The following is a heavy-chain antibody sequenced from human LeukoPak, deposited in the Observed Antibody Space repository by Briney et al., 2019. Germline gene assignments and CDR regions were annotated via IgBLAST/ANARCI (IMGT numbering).Heavy chain of an antibody. V-gene: IGHV1-18*01. CDR3: ARESNWAYYFDY. J-gene: IGHJ4*02. CDR2: SSTYNTDT. Sequence: ASVKVSCKASGYTFTSYGISWVRQAPGQGLEWMGWSSTYNTDTKYARKFQGRVTMTTDTSTNTAYMELRDLRSDDTAVYYCARESNWAYYFDYWGQGTLV. CDR1: GYTFTSYG. D-gene: IGHD1-1*01.